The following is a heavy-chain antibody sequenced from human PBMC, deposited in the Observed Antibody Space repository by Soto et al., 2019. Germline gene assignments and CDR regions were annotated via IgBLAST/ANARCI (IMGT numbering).Heavy chain of an antibody. CDR1: GFTFSSYA. CDR2: ISGSGGST. J-gene: IGHJ6*02. V-gene: IGHV3-23*01. D-gene: IGHD3-3*01. Sequence: GGSLRLSCAASGFTFSSYAMSWVRQAPGKGLEWVSAISGSGGSTYYADSVKGRFTISRDNSKNTLYLQMNSLRAEDTAVYYCAKDSSDFWGDYYYGMDVWGQGTTVTVSS. CDR3: AKDSSDFWGDYYYGMDV.